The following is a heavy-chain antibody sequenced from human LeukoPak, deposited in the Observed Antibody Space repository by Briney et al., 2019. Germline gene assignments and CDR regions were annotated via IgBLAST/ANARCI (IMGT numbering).Heavy chain of an antibody. CDR2: IYYSGST. J-gene: IGHJ3*02. CDR3: ARSYSSSWYSSFDI. Sequence: PSETLSLTCTVSGGSISSYYWSWSRQPPGKVLEWIGYIYYSGSTNYNPSLKSRVTISVDTSKNQFSLRLSSVTAADTAVYYCARSYSSSWYSSFDIWGHGTMVTVSS. V-gene: IGHV4-59*08. D-gene: IGHD6-13*01. CDR1: GGSISSYY.